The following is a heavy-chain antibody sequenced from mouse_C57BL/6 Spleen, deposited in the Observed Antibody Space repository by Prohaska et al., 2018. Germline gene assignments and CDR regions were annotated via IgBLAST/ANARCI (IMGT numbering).Heavy chain of an antibody. V-gene: IGHV1-80*01. J-gene: IGHJ2*01. CDR1: GYALSSYW. CDR3: AKGTYCFDY. Sequence: SVKISCKASGYALSSYWMNWVKQRTGKGIEWIGQIYPGDGDNNYNGKFKGKATLTADKSSSTAYMQLISLTSEDSAVYFCAKGTYCFDYWGQGTTLTVSS. CDR2: IYPGDGDN. D-gene: IGHD3-3*01.